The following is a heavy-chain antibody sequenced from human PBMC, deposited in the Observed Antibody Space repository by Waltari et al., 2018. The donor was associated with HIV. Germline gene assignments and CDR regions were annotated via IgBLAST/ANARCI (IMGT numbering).Heavy chain of an antibody. D-gene: IGHD6-6*01. V-gene: IGHV4-59*01. J-gene: IGHJ4*02. CDR3: ARAGKQLEEVFPTYYFDY. Sequence: QVHLQESGPGLAQPPEPLSLTCTVSGCSISSYYCTWLRQPPGKGLEWIGYIYYSGSTNYNPSLKSRVTISVDTSKNQFSLKLSSVTAADTAVYYCARAGKQLEEVFPTYYFDYWGQGTLVTVSS. CDR1: GCSISSYY. CDR2: IYYSGST.